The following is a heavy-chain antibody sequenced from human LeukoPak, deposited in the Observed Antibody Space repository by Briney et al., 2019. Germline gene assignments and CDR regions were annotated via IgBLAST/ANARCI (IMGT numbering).Heavy chain of an antibody. CDR1: DASISTYD. D-gene: IGHD3-10*01. V-gene: IGHV4-4*07. CDR3: AREVYYYSSGSYYNFDY. J-gene: IGHJ4*02. CDR2: ISSSGNT. Sequence: SETLSLTCTASDASISTYDWSWIRQPAGRGLEWIGLISSSGNTNYNPSLKSRVTMSVDTSKNHFSLKLTSVTAADTAVYYCAREVYYYSSGSYYNFDYWGQGTLVTVSS.